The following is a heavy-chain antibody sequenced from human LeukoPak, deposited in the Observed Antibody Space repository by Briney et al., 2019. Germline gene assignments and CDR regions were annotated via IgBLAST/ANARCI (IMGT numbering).Heavy chain of an antibody. V-gene: IGHV3-53*01. CDR1: GFTVSSNY. J-gene: IGHJ4*02. CDR2: IYSGGST. D-gene: IGHD3-10*01. Sequence: GGSLRLSCAASGFTVSSNYMSWVRQAPGKGLEWVSVIYSGGSTYYADSVKGRFTISRDNSKNTLYLQMNSLRAEDTAVYYCARVDHYGSGEIDYWGQGTLVTVSS. CDR3: ARVDHYGSGEIDY.